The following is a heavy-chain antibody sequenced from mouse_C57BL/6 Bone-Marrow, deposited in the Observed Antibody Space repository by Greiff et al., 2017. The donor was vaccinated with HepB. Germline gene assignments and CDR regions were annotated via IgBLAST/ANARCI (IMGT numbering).Heavy chain of an antibody. Sequence: EVQLQQSGPVLVKPGASVKMSCKASGYTFTDYYMNWVKQSHGKSLEWIGVINPYNGGTSYNQKFKGKATLTVDKSSSTAYMELNSLTSEDSAVYYCARKEDDYGGAAWFAYWGQGTLVTVSA. V-gene: IGHV1-19*01. CDR2: INPYNGGT. D-gene: IGHD2-4*01. CDR1: GYTFTDYY. CDR3: ARKEDDYGGAAWFAY. J-gene: IGHJ3*01.